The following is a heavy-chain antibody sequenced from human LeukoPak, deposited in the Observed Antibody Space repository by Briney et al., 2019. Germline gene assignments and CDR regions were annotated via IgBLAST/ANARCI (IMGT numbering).Heavy chain of an antibody. CDR1: GLTFSSSW. CDR2: INPDGNKK. J-gene: IGHJ4*02. V-gene: IGHV3-7*01. D-gene: IGHD5-18*01. Sequence: GRSLRLSCAVSGLTFSSSWMDWVRQAPGKGLEWVASINPDGNKKYSADSVKGRFTISRDNAENSLYLQMNSLRVEDTAFYYCARDLAYSRLDYWGQGMLVTVSS. CDR3: ARDLAYSRLDY.